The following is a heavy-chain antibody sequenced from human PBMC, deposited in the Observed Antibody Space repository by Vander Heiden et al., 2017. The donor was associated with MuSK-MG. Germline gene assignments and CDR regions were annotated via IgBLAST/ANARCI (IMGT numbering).Heavy chain of an antibody. CDR2: IIPIFGTA. D-gene: IGHD5-12*01. CDR3: AEGRDSGYDSGIYYYYGMDV. CDR1: GGTFSSYA. Sequence: QVQLVQSGAEVKKPGSSVKVSCKASGGTFSSYAISWVRQAPGQGLEWMGGIIPIFGTANHAQKFQGRVTITADESTSTAYMELSSLRSEDTAVYYCAEGRDSGYDSGIYYYYGMDVWGQGTTVTVSS. J-gene: IGHJ6*02. V-gene: IGHV1-69*01.